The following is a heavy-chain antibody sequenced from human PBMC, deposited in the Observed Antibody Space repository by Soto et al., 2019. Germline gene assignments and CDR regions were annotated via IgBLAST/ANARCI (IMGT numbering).Heavy chain of an antibody. CDR2: ISAYNGNT. D-gene: IGHD3-3*01. Sequence: QVQLVQSGAEVKKPGASVKVSCKASGYTFTSYGISWVRQAPGQGLEWMGWISAYNGNTNYAQKLQGRVTMTTDTSTSTAYMELRSLRSDDTAVYYCARVGERITIFGVVGNWLDPWGQGTLVTVSS. V-gene: IGHV1-18*01. CDR3: ARVGERITIFGVVGNWLDP. CDR1: GYTFTSYG. J-gene: IGHJ5*02.